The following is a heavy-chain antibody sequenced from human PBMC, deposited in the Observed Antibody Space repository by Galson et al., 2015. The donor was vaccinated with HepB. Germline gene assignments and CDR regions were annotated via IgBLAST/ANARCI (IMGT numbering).Heavy chain of an antibody. Sequence: SLRLSCAASGFTFSDYALTWVRQAPGRGLEWASSISDVGDIAYHADSVKGRFTTSRDNSKNMLYLQVSSLRAEDTAVYYCAKTSSGWTRSGFDHWGQGTLITVSS. V-gene: IGHV3-23*01. CDR3: AKTSSGWTRSGFDH. CDR2: ISDVGDIA. D-gene: IGHD6-19*01. J-gene: IGHJ4*02. CDR1: GFTFSDYA.